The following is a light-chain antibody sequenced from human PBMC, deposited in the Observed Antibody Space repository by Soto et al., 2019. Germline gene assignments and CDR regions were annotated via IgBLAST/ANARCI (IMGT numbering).Light chain of an antibody. CDR1: QSVSSN. CDR2: GAS. Sequence: EILMTQSPATLSVSPGERATLSCRASQSVSSNLAWYQQKPGQAPRLLIYGASTRATDIPARFSGSGSGTEFTLTISSLQSEDFGVYYCQQYSQWPPSYSFGQGTKLEIK. V-gene: IGKV3-15*01. J-gene: IGKJ2*03. CDR3: QQYSQWPPSYS.